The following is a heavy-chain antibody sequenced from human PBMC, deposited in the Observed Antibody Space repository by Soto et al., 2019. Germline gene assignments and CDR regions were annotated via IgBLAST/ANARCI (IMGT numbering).Heavy chain of an antibody. CDR3: ARGVGLRSWYFDL. D-gene: IGHD4-17*01. J-gene: IGHJ2*01. V-gene: IGHV4-39*01. CDR1: GGSISSTSYY. Sequence: QLQLQESGPGLVKPSETLSLTCTVSGGSISSTSYYWGWIRQPPGKGLEWIGSIYYRGSTYYNPSLKSRVTISVDTSKNQFSLKLSSVTAADTAGYYCARGVGLRSWYFDLWGRGTLVTVSS. CDR2: IYYRGST.